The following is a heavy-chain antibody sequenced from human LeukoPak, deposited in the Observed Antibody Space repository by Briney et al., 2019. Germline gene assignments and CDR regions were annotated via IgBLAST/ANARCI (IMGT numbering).Heavy chain of an antibody. CDR2: IYPGDSDT. CDR3: AGGAERQLPPYYYGMDV. D-gene: IGHD6-13*01. Sequence: GESLKSSCKGSGYSFTSYWIGWVHQMPGKGQEWMGIIYPGDSDTRYSPSFQGQVTISADKSISTAYLQWSSLKASDTAMYYCAGGAERQLPPYYYGMDVWGQGTTVTVSS. V-gene: IGHV5-51*07. J-gene: IGHJ6*02. CDR1: GYSFTSYW.